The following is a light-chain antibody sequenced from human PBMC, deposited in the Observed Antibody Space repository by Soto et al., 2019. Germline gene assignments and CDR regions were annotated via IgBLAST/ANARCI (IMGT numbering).Light chain of an antibody. CDR1: QSVSSY. CDR3: QTYDSWPL. J-gene: IGKJ5*01. CDR2: DAS. Sequence: EIVLTQSPANMSMSPGERTTLSCRASQSVSSYLAWYQQKPGQAPRLLIYDASNRATGIPARFSGSGSGTEFTLTISGLQSEDFAVYYCQTYDSWPLFGQGTQLEIK. V-gene: IGKV3D-15*01.